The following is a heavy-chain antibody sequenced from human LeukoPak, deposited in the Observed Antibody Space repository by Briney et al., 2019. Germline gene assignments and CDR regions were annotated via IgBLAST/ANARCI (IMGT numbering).Heavy chain of an antibody. CDR2: ISRNGNYK. J-gene: IGHJ5*02. D-gene: IGHD2/OR15-2a*01. V-gene: IGHV3-21*01. Sequence: GGSLTLSCTASELSFGRYPMSWVRQAPGKGLEWVSSISRNGNYKYYADSVKGRFTISRDNAGNSLFLQINSLRAEDAGIYYCSRWLSACNDARCHLGWFDPWGQGTPVTVSS. CDR3: SRWLSACNDARCHLGWFDP. CDR1: ELSFGRYP.